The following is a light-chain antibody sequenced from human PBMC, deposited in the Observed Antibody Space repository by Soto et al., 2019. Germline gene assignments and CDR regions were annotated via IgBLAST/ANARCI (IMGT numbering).Light chain of an antibody. J-gene: IGLJ1*01. CDR3: SSVAGHYNYV. CDR1: SSDVGGYDH. V-gene: IGLV2-8*01. CDR2: EVT. Sequence: QSALRQPPSASGSPGQSVTIPFTGTSSDVGGYDHVSWYQQHPGKAPKLMIYEVTKRPAGVPDRFSGSKSGNTASLTVSGLQAEDEADYYCSSVAGHYNYVFGTGTKLTGL.